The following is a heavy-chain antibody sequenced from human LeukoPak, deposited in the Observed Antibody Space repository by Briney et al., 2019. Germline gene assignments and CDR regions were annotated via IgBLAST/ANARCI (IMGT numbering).Heavy chain of an antibody. J-gene: IGHJ5*02. Sequence: ASVKVSCKASGYTFTSYAMHWVRQAPGQRLEWMGWINAGNGNTKYSQKFQGRVTITRDTSASTAYMELSSLRSEDTAVYYCARDVGLSLRQSIAAAGTIFYWFDPWGQGTLVTVSS. CDR2: INAGNGNT. D-gene: IGHD6-13*01. V-gene: IGHV1-3*01. CDR3: ARDVGLSLRQSIAAAGTIFYWFDP. CDR1: GYTFTSYA.